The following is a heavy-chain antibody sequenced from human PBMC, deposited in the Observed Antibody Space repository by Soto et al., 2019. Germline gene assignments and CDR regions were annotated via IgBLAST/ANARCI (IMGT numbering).Heavy chain of an antibody. CDR2: INSDGSNT. J-gene: IGHJ4*02. CDR3: ARGISGYWRFDF. Sequence: PGGSLRLSCAASGFTFSNYWMHWVRQAPGTGLMWVSRINSDGSNTYYADSVKGRFSVSRDNAKNTLYLQVNSLRAEDTAMYYCARGISGYWRFDFWGQGALVTVSS. D-gene: IGHD2-2*03. CDR1: GFTFSNYW. V-gene: IGHV3-74*01.